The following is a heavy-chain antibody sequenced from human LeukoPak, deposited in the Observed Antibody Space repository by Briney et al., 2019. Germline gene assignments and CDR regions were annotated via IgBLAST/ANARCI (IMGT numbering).Heavy chain of an antibody. V-gene: IGHV4-59*01. D-gene: IGHD6-19*01. CDR3: ARVASSVPDY. CDR1: GASISSFY. J-gene: IGHJ4*02. CDR2: VHHNGDT. Sequence: SETLSLTCTVSGASISSFYWSWIRQPPGKGLEWIGYVHHNGDTSYNPSLKSRATISVDTSRNQFSLKLSSVTAADTAVYYCARVASSVPDYWGQGTLVTVSS.